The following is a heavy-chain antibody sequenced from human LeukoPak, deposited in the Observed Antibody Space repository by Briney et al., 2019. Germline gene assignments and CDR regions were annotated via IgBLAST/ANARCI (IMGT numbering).Heavy chain of an antibody. Sequence: GGSLRLSCAASGFTFSSYSMNWVRQAPGKGLEWVSYISSSSSTIYYADSVKGRFTISRDNAKNSLYLQMNSLRAEDMAVYYCAKRLVYSSGWYYFDYWGQGTLVTVSS. CDR1: GFTFSSYS. V-gene: IGHV3-48*01. D-gene: IGHD6-19*01. CDR3: AKRLVYSSGWYYFDY. J-gene: IGHJ4*02. CDR2: ISSSSSTI.